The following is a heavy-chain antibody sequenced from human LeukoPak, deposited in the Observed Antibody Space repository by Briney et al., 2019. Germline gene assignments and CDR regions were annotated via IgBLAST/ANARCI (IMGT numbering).Heavy chain of an antibody. CDR3: ARETSGSNDAFDI. D-gene: IGHD1-26*01. J-gene: IGHJ3*02. CDR2: INRSGST. Sequence: AETLSLTCAAYGGSFSGYYWTWIRQPPGKGLEWIGEINRSGSTNYNPSLMSGGTISVDTSKNQFSLKLSSVTAADTAVYYCARETSGSNDAFDIWGQGTMVTVSS. V-gene: IGHV4-34*01. CDR1: GGSFSGYY.